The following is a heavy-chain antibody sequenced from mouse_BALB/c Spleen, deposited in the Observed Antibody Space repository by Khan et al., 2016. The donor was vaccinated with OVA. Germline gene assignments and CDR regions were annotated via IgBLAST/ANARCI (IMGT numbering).Heavy chain of an antibody. CDR1: GYTFTSYV. CDR2: IYPFNDDT. CDR3: APVGSYYVSFAY. D-gene: IGHD2-12*01. V-gene: IGHV1S136*01. J-gene: IGHJ3*01. Sequence: VQLQQSGPELVKPGASVKMSCKASGYTFTSYVMHWVKQKPGLGLEWIGYIYPFNDDTKYNEKFKGKAKLTSDKSSSTAYMELSSLTSEDSAVDCCAPVGSYYVSFAYWGQGTLVTVSA.